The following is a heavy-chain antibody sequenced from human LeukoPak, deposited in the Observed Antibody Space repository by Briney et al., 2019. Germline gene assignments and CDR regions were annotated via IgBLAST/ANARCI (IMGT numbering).Heavy chain of an antibody. V-gene: IGHV3-30*18. Sequence: GGSLRLSCAAAGFTFSSYGMHWVRQAPGKGLEWVAVISYDGSNKYYADSVKGRFTISRDNSKNTIYLQMNSLRPEDTAVYNCAKLAVTTCMDVWGQGTTVTVSS. CDR3: AKLAVTTCMDV. J-gene: IGHJ6*02. D-gene: IGHD4-17*01. CDR1: GFTFSSYG. CDR2: ISYDGSNK.